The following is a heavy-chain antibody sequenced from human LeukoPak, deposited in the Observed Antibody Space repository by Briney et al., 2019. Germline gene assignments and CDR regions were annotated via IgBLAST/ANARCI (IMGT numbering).Heavy chain of an antibody. Sequence: SETLSLTCAVYGGSFSGYYWSWIRQPPGKGLEWIGEINHSGSTNYNPSLKSRVTISVDTAKNQFTLKLSSVSAADTAVYYCARVPAPNEYWGQGTMVTDSS. CDR3: ARVPAPNEY. D-gene: IGHD2-2*01. CDR2: INHSGST. CDR1: GGSFSGYY. V-gene: IGHV4-34*01. J-gene: IGHJ4*02.